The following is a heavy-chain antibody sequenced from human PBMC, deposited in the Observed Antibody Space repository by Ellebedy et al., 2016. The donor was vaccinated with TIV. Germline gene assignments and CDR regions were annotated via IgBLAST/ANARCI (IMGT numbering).Heavy chain of an antibody. CDR1: GYTFTDFD. CDR3: GRGRGYASTGRVYYFDY. V-gene: IGHV1-8*01. J-gene: IGHJ4*02. Sequence: AASVKVSCMASGYTFTDFDINWVRQPAGQGLEWVAWMNPNSGNTGSAQKFQGRVTMTRDSSISTAYMELSSLRSEDTAVYYCGRGRGYASTGRVYYFDYWGQGSLVTVSS. CDR2: MNPNSGNT. D-gene: IGHD2-15*01.